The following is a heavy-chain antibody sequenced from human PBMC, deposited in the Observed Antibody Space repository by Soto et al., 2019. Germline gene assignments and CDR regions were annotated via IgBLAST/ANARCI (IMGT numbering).Heavy chain of an antibody. CDR2: ISGSGEST. CDR1: GFTFSSFA. D-gene: IGHD3-10*01. V-gene: IGHV3-23*01. Sequence: EGSLRLSCAASGFTFSSFAMSWVRQAPGKGLEWVSSISGSGESTYYADSVKGRLSISRDNSKNTLYLQMNSLRAEDTAVYYCAKRREGGYYIFDYWGQGTPVTVSS. CDR3: AKRREGGYYIFDY. J-gene: IGHJ4*02.